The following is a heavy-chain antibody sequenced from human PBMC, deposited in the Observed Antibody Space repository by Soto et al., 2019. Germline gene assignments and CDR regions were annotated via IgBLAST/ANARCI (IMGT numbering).Heavy chain of an antibody. CDR2: ISAYNGNT. V-gene: IGHV1-18*01. CDR1: GYTFTSYG. CDR3: ARDAETYYYCSGSYLAFDI. D-gene: IGHD3-10*01. J-gene: IGHJ3*02. Sequence: QVQLVQSGAEVKKPGASVKVSCKASGYTFTSYGISWVRQAPGQGLEWMGWISAYNGNTNYAQKLQGRVTMTTDTTTSTAYMRLSSLRSDDTAVYYCARDAETYYYCSGSYLAFDIWGQGTMVTVSS.